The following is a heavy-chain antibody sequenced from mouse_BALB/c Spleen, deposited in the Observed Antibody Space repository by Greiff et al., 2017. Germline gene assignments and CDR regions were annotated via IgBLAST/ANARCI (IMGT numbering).Heavy chain of an antibody. D-gene: IGHD2-4*01. Sequence: VKLQQSGAELVRPGTSVKISCKASGYTFTNYWLGWVKQRPGHGLEWIGDIYPGGGYTNYNAKFKGKATLTADTSSSTAYMQLSSLTSEDSAVYFCARGVLMSTTEESYAMDYWGQGTSVTVSS. CDR2: IYPGGGYT. CDR1: GYTFTNYW. J-gene: IGHJ4*01. V-gene: IGHV1-63*02. CDR3: ARGVLMSTTEESYAMDY.